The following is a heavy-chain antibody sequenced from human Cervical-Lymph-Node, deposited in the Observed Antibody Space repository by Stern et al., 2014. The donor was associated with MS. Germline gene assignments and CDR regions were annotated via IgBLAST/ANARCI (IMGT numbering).Heavy chain of an antibody. D-gene: IGHD6-6*01. V-gene: IGHV3-66*01. CDR3: AREIAGRRFED. J-gene: IGHJ4*02. CDR2: IHTVGTT. Sequence: EVQLVESGGGLVQPGGSLRLPCEAPGFSAGASYKNWARQAPGKGLEWVSRIHTVGTTHYADSVKGKFTISRANAKNARYLQMDRLTVEDTAVYYCAREIAGRRFEDWGRGTLVAVSP. CDR1: GFSAGASY.